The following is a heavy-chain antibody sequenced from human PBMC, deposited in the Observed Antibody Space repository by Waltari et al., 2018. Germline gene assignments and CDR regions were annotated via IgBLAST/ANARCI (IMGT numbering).Heavy chain of an antibody. D-gene: IGHD1-26*01. CDR2: VSIDGRSQ. J-gene: IGHJ4*02. V-gene: IGHV3-30*02. CDR1: GSTFSICA. Sequence: QVQLVESGGGVVQPGGSLRLSWAASGSTFSICAMHWVRQAPGKGLEWVAFVSIDGRSQYYRDSVKGRFTISRDNSENTVYLQMNSLRPEDTAVYYCARHMLALGDGDSWGQGTVVTVSS. CDR3: ARHMLALGDGDS.